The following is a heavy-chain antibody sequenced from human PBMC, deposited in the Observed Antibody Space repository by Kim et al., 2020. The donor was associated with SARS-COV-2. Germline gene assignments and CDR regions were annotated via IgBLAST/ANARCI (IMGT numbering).Heavy chain of an antibody. CDR2: INSDGSST. D-gene: IGHD2-21*01. V-gene: IGHV3-74*01. CDR1: GFTFSSYW. J-gene: IGHJ4*02. Sequence: GGSLRLSCAASGFTFSSYWMHWVRQAPGKGLVWVSRINSDGSSTSYADSVKGRFTISRDNAKNTLYLQMNSLRAEDTAVYYCAKDLPPFIHCGGDCSDYWGQGTLVTVSS. CDR3: AKDLPPFIHCGGDCSDY.